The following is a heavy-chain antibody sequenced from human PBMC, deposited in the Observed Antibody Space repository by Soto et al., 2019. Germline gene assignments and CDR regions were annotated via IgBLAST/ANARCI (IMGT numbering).Heavy chain of an antibody. CDR3: AKTTGYSAYPLDY. V-gene: IGHV3-23*01. D-gene: IGHD1-1*01. CDR1: GFTFNSYA. CDR2: ISSSGTGT. Sequence: GGSLRLSCAASGFTFNSYAMSWVRQAPGKGLEWVPGISSSGTGTYYADSVKGRFTISRDNFKNTVFMQMNSLRAEDTAVYYCAKTTGYSAYPLDYWGQGTLVTVSS. J-gene: IGHJ4*02.